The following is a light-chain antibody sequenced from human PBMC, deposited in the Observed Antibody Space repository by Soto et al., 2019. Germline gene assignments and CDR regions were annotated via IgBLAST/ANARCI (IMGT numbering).Light chain of an antibody. J-gene: IGLJ2*01. Sequence: QSVLTQSPSASGTPGQRVTISCSGSSSNIGTNTVNWYQHLPGTAPKLLIYTNNQRPSGVPDRFSGSKSGTSASLAISGLQSEGEADYYCAAWDDSLKSVLFGGGTKLTVL. V-gene: IGLV1-44*01. CDR1: SSNIGTNT. CDR2: TNN. CDR3: AAWDDSLKSVL.